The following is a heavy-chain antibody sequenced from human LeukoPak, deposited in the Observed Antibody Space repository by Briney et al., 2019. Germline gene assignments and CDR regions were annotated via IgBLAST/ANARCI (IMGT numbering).Heavy chain of an antibody. V-gene: IGHV3-48*03. CDR1: GFTFSSYE. D-gene: IGHD3-22*01. Sequence: TGGSLRLSCAAPGFTFSSYEMNWVRQAPGKGLEWVSYISSSGSSIYYADSVKGRFTISRDNAKNSLYLQMNSLRAEDTAVYYCARGGSVGGSFDSSGYYPDYWGQGTLVTVSS. CDR3: ARGGSVGGSFDSSGYYPDY. CDR2: ISSSGSSI. J-gene: IGHJ4*02.